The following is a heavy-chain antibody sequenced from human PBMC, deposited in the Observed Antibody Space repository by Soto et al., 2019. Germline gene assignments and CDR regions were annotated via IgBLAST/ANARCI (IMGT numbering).Heavy chain of an antibody. Sequence: GGSLRLSCAASGFTFSSYDMHWVRQVTGKGLEWVSGITIAGDTYYRGSVKGRFTISRENAKNSLYLQMNSLRVEDTAVYYCAGRNHQYGLDVWGQGTTVTVSS. CDR3: AGRNHQYGLDV. J-gene: IGHJ6*02. V-gene: IGHV3-13*01. CDR2: ITIAGDT. D-gene: IGHD1-1*01. CDR1: GFTFSSYD.